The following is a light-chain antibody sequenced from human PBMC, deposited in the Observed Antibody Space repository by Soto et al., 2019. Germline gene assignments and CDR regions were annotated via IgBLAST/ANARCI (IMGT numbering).Light chain of an antibody. CDR3: QQYYSSPLT. CDR1: QSISSY. Sequence: SPSLLSAIGENRVTITCRASQSISSYLAWYQQKPGKAPKLLIYGASSLQSGVPSRFSGSGSGTEFTLTISSLQPEDFATYFCQQYYSSPLTFGQGTKVDIK. CDR2: GAS. V-gene: IGKV1-9*01. J-gene: IGKJ1*01.